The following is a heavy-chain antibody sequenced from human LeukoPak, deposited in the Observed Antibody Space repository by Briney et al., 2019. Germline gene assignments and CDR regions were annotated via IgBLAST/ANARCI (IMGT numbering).Heavy chain of an antibody. Sequence: SETLSLTCAVYGGSFSGYYWSWIRQPPGKGLEWIGEINHSGSTNYNPSLKSRVTISVDTSKNQFSLKLSSVTAADTAVYYCARGGQYYDIVTGYYTGRVPFDYWGQGTLVTVSS. D-gene: IGHD3-9*01. CDR3: ARGGQYYDIVTGYYTGRVPFDY. V-gene: IGHV4-34*01. CDR2: INHSGST. J-gene: IGHJ4*02. CDR1: GGSFSGYY.